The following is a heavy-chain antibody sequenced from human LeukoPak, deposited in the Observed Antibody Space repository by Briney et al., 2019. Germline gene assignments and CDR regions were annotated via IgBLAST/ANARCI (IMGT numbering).Heavy chain of an antibody. Sequence: GASVKVSCKASGYTFTGFYMHWVRQAPGQGLEWMGWINPNSGGTNYAQKFQGRVTMTRDTSISTAYMELSRLRSDDTAVYYCARDPGNWGPPYYYYMDVWGKGTTVTVSS. CDR2: INPNSGGT. D-gene: IGHD7-27*01. CDR3: ARDPGNWGPPYYYYMDV. V-gene: IGHV1-2*02. J-gene: IGHJ6*03. CDR1: GYTFTGFY.